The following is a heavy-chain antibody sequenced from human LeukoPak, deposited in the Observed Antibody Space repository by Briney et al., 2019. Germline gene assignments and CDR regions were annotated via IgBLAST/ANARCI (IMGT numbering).Heavy chain of an antibody. Sequence: SETLSLTCAVYGGSFSGYYWSWIRQHPGKGLEWIGYIYYSGSTYYNPSLKSRVTISVDTSKNQFSLKLSSVTAADTAVYYCARSHPIVFNAFDIWGQGTMVTVSS. CDR3: ARSHPIVFNAFDI. J-gene: IGHJ3*02. V-gene: IGHV4-31*11. CDR2: IYYSGST. D-gene: IGHD3-16*02. CDR1: GGSFSGYY.